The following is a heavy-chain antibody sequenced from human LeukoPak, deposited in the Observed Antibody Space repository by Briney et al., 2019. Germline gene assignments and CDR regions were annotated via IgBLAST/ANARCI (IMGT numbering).Heavy chain of an antibody. D-gene: IGHD3-22*01. CDR2: MNPNSGNT. V-gene: IGHV1-18*01. CDR3: ARPLYYDSTDYHQYYFDH. J-gene: IGHJ4*02. Sequence: ASVKVSCKASGYTFTSYDINWVRQANGQGLEWMGWMNPNSGNTNYAQNLQGRVTMTTETSTSTAYMDLRSLRSDDTAVYYCARPLYYDSTDYHQYYFDHWGQGTLVTVSS. CDR1: GYTFTSYD.